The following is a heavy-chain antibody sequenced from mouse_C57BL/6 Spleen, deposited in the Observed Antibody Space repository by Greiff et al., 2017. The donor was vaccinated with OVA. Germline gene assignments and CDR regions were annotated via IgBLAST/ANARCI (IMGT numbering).Heavy chain of an antibody. CDR1: GFTFSSYA. V-gene: IGHV5-4*01. J-gene: IGHJ4*01. Sequence: EVQLVESGGGLVKPGGSLKLSCAASGFTFSSYAMSWVRQTPEKRLEWVATISDGGSYTYYPDNVKGRFTISRDNAKNNLYLQMSHLKSEDTAMYYCAREGDSSGPNAMDYWGQGTSVTVSS. CDR3: AREGDSSGPNAMDY. CDR2: ISDGGSYT. D-gene: IGHD3-2*02.